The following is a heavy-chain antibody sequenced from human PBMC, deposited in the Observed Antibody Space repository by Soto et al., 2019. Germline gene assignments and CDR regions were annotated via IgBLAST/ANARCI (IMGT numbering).Heavy chain of an antibody. Sequence: GGSLGLSCAVSGFICSSYDMSWVRQAPGKGLEWVSTILVGGSTHYEDSVKGRFTISRDTSKNTVYLQMNSLTAGDTAFYYCAKSTATSGGAFEIYGQGAMVTV. J-gene: IGHJ3*02. CDR1: GFICSSYD. CDR2: ILVGGST. D-gene: IGHD1-1*01. V-gene: IGHV3-23*01. CDR3: AKSTATSGGAFEI.